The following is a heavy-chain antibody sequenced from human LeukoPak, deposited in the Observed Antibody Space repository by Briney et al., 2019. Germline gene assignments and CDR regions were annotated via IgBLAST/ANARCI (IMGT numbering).Heavy chain of an antibody. V-gene: IGHV4-34*01. CDR3: ARERDATGEIDY. J-gene: IGHJ4*02. CDR2: INHSGST. Sequence: PSETLSLTCAVYGGSFSGYYWSWIRQPPGKGLEWIGEINHSGSTNYNPSLKSRVTISVDTSKNQFSLKLSSVTAADTAVYYCARERDATGEIDYWGQGTLVTVSS. D-gene: IGHD7-27*01. CDR1: GGSFSGYY.